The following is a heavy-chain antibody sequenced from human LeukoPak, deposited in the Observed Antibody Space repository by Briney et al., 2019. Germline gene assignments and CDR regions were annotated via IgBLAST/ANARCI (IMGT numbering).Heavy chain of an antibody. D-gene: IGHD2-2*02. V-gene: IGHV1-69*13. CDR2: IIPIFGTA. CDR3: ARPICSSTSCYSYYYYYGMDV. J-gene: IGHJ6*02. CDR1: GYTFTSYG. Sequence: GASVKVSCKASGYTFTSYGISWVRQAPGQGLEWMGGIIPIFGTANYAQKFQGRVTITADESTSTAYMELSSLRSEDTAVCYCARPICSSTSCYSYYYYYGMDVWGQGTTVTVSS.